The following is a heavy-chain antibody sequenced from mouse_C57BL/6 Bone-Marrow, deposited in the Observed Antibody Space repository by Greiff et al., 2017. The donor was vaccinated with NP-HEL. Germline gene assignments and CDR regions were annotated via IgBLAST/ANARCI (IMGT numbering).Heavy chain of an antibody. CDR1: GYAFSSYW. CDR2: IYPGDGDT. CDR3: ASVGRYSYGSSPDY. J-gene: IGHJ2*01. D-gene: IGHD1-1*01. V-gene: IGHV1-80*01. Sequence: QVQLQQSGAELVKPGASVKISCKASGYAFSSYWMNWVKQRPGKGLEWIGQIYPGDGDTNYNGKFKGKATLTADKSSSTAYMQLSRLTSEDSAVYFCASVGRYSYGSSPDYWGQGTTLTVSS.